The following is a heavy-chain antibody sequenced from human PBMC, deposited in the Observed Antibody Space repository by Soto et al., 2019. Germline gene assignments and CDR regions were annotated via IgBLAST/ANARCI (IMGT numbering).Heavy chain of an antibody. D-gene: IGHD3-22*01. CDR3: VTDHFDRSGFSYQVDY. J-gene: IGHJ4*02. Sequence: QVQLVESGGGVVRPGTSLRLSCAASGFTFSAYAMHWVRQAPGKGLEWVGIIKNDGTATYYADSAKGRLTISRDNSRNRLDLQMNSLGVEDTALYYCVTDHFDRSGFSYQVDYWGLGTVVTVSS. V-gene: IGHV3-33*01. CDR2: IKNDGTAT. CDR1: GFTFSAYA.